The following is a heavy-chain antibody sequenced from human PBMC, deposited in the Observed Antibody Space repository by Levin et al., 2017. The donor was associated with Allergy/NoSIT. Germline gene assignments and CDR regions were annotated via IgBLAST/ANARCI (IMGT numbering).Heavy chain of an antibody. CDR1: GFTFSSYG. V-gene: IGHV3-30*18. CDR3: AKTQGATDAFDI. CDR2: ISYDGSNK. D-gene: IGHD1-26*01. Sequence: GESLKISCAASGFTFSSYGMHWVRQAPGKGLEWVAVISYDGSNKYYADSVKGRFTISRDNSKNTLYLQMNSLRAEDTAVYYCAKTQGATDAFDIWGQGTMVTVSS. J-gene: IGHJ3*02.